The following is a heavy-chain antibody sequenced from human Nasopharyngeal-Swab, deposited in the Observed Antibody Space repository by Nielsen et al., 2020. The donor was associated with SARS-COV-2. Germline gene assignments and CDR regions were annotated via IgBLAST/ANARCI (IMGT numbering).Heavy chain of an antibody. J-gene: IGHJ4*02. CDR2: INAGNGNT. CDR1: GGTFSSYA. Sequence: ASVKVSCKASGGTFSSYAISWVRQAPGQRLEWMGWINAGNGNTKYSQKFQGRVTITRDTSASTAYMELSSLRSEDTAVYYCAREGGYSYGPIDYWGQGTLVTVSS. CDR3: AREGGYSYGPIDY. D-gene: IGHD5-18*01. V-gene: IGHV1-3*01.